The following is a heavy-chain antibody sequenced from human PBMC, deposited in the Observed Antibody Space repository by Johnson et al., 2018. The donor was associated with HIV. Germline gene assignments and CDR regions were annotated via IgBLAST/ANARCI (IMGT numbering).Heavy chain of an antibody. D-gene: IGHD6-6*01. Sequence: GFTVSSNYMSWVRQAPGKGLEWVSGINWNGGSTCYADSVKSLFTISRDNAKNSLYLQMNSLRAEDTALYYCAREGIAARPGAFDIWGQGTMVTVSS. V-gene: IGHV3-20*03. J-gene: IGHJ3*02. CDR3: AREGIAARPGAFDI. CDR2: INWNGGST. CDR1: GFTVSSNY.